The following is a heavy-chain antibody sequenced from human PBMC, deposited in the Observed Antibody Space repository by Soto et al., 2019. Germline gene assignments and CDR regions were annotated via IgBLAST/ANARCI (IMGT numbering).Heavy chain of an antibody. Sequence: PSETLSLTCTVSGGSISSGDYYWSWIRQPPGKGLEWIGYIYYSGSTYYNPSLKSRVTISVDTSKNQFSLELSSVTAADTAVYYCARGSYYYDRSGHHPYWGQGTLVTVSS. CDR1: GGSISSGDYY. J-gene: IGHJ4*02. CDR3: ARGSYYYDRSGHHPY. V-gene: IGHV4-30-4*01. CDR2: IYYSGST. D-gene: IGHD3-22*01.